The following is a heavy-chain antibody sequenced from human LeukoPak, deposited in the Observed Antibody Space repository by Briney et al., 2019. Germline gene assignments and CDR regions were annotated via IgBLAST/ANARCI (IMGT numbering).Heavy chain of an antibody. CDR3: AKDPQPGYFYYCYYRDV. J-gene: IGHJ6*03. Sequence: GGSLRLSCAASGFTFSSYGMHWVRQAPGKGLEWVAFIRYDGSNKYYADSVKGRFTISRDNSKNTLYLQMNSLRAEDTAVYYCAKDPQPGYFYYCYYRDVWGKGTTVTVSS. CDR2: IRYDGSNK. CDR1: GFTFSSYG. V-gene: IGHV3-30*02.